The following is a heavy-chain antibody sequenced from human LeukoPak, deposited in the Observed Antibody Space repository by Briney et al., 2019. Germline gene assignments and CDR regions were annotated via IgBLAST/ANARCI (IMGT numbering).Heavy chain of an antibody. CDR3: AKDFSVYYYDSRVLDY. D-gene: IGHD3-22*01. J-gene: IGHJ4*02. Sequence: GGSLRLSCAASRFTFSTYWMHWVRQAPGKGLVWVSRINSDGSSTGYADSVKGRFTISRDNAKNTLYLQMNSLRAEDTAVYYCAKDFSVYYYDSRVLDYWGQGTLVTVSS. V-gene: IGHV3-74*01. CDR1: RFTFSTYW. CDR2: INSDGSST.